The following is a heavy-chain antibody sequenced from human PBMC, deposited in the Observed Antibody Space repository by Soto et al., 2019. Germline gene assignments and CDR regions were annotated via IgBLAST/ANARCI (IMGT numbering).Heavy chain of an antibody. CDR2: IRSKANSYAT. V-gene: IGHV3-73*01. D-gene: IGHD3-16*01. CDR3: TRAVVDPGWGPRVAD. J-gene: IGHJ4*02. CDR1: GFTFSGSA. Sequence: EVQLVESGGGLVQPGGSLKLSCAASGFTFSGSAMHWVRQASGKGLEWVGRIRSKANSYATAYAASVKGRFTISRDDSKNTAYLQMNSLKTEDTAVYYCTRAVVDPGWGPRVADWGQGTLVTVSS.